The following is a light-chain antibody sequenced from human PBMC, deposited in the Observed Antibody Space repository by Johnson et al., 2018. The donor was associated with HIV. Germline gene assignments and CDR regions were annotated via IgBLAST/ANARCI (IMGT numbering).Light chain of an antibody. V-gene: IGLV1-51*01. CDR2: DNN. CDR1: SSNIGNNY. Sequence: QAAMTQPPSVSAAPGQKVTISCSGSSSNIGNNYVSWYQQLPGTAPKLLIYDNNKRPSGIPDRFSGSKSGTSATLGITGLQTGDEADYYCGTLDSSLAASVFGTGTKVTVL. J-gene: IGLJ1*01. CDR3: GTLDSSLAASV.